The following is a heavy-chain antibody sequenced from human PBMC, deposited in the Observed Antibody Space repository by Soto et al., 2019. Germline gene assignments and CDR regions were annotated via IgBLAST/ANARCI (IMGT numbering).Heavy chain of an antibody. D-gene: IGHD6-13*01. CDR3: AKDPPLAADDAFDI. Sequence: PGGSLRLSCAAXGXTXXXXXXHWVRQAAGKGLEWVAVISYDGSNKYYADSVKGRFTISRDNSKNTLYLQMNSLRDEDTSVYYCAKDPPLAADDAFDIWGQGTRVTVSS. V-gene: IGHV3-30*18. CDR2: ISYDGSNK. J-gene: IGHJ3*02. CDR1: GXTXXXXX.